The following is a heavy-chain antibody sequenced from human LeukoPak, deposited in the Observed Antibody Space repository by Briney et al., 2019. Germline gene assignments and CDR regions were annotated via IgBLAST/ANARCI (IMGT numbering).Heavy chain of an antibody. D-gene: IGHD3-22*01. J-gene: IGHJ4*02. Sequence: PGGSLRLSCAASGFTLSSYAMSWVRQAPGKGLEWVSAISGSGGSTYYADSVKGRFTISRDNSKNTLYLQMNSLRAEDTAVYYCARAITMIVVVTGFDYWGQGTLVTVSS. CDR1: GFTLSSYA. V-gene: IGHV3-23*01. CDR3: ARAITMIVVVTGFDY. CDR2: ISGSGGST.